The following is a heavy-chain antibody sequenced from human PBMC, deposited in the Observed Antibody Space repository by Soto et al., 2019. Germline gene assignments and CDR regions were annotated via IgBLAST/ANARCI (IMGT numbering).Heavy chain of an antibody. CDR3: VRLDNYNWFDP. J-gene: IGHJ5*02. Sequence: QVQLQESGPGLVKPSGTLSLTCAVSGDSISSRNWWSWVRQPPGQGLEWIGEIYHSGSTNYNPSLKCPVTISIDKSKHQFSLRLSSVTAADTAVYYCVRLDNYNWFDPWGQGTLVTVSS. D-gene: IGHD1-1*01. CDR1: GDSISSRNW. CDR2: IYHSGST. V-gene: IGHV4-4*02.